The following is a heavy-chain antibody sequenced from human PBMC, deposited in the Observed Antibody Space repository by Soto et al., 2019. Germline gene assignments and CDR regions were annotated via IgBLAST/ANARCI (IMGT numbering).Heavy chain of an antibody. CDR1: GYSFTSYW. Sequence: GESLKISGKGSGYSFTSYWISWVRQMRGQGQEWVGRIDTRDSYTYYSPSYQGHVTISADKSFSTAYLQVSSLKAPDHAMYYCARGKSSSWYFYYRMDVWDQGTTVTVSS. CDR3: ARGKSSSWYFYYRMDV. CDR2: IDTRDSYT. D-gene: IGHD6-13*01. V-gene: IGHV5-10-1*01. J-gene: IGHJ6*02.